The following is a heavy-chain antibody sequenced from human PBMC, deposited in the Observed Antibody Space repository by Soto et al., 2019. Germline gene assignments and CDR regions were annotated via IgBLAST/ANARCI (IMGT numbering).Heavy chain of an antibody. V-gene: IGHV6-1*01. CDR3: ARVAVRVAAGPQYYYYGMDV. CDR2: TYYRSKWYN. J-gene: IGHJ6*02. D-gene: IGHD6-13*01. Sequence: SQTLSLTCAISGDSVSSNSAAWNWIRQSPSRGLEWLGRTYYRSKWYNDYAVSVKSRITINPDTSKNQFSLQLNSVTPEDTAVYYCARVAVRVAAGPQYYYYGMDVWGQGTTVTVSS. CDR1: GDSVSSNSAA.